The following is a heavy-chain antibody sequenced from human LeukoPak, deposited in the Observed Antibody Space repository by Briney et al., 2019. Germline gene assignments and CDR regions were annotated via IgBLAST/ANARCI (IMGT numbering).Heavy chain of an antibody. J-gene: IGHJ3*02. CDR1: GYTFTSYY. CDR3: AREWWELLGDAFDI. Sequence: ATVTDSCKASGYTFTSYYMHWVRQAPRPGLEWMAILNPSGGSTSYAQKFQGRFTMTRYMSTSTVYMELSSLRSEDTAVYYCAREWWELLGDAFDIWGQGTMVTVSS. CDR2: LNPSGGST. D-gene: IGHD1-26*01. V-gene: IGHV1-46*01.